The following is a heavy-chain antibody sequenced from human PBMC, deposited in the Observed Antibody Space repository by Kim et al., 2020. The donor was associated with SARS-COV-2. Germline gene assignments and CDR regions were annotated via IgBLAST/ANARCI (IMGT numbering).Heavy chain of an antibody. CDR3: ARKAPRLRLWFGELRL. D-gene: IGHD3-10*01. CDR2: ISSSGSTI. CDR1: GFTFSSYE. V-gene: IGHV3-48*03. Sequence: GGSLRLSCAASGFTFSSYEMNWVRQAPGKGLEWVSYISSSGSTIYYADSVKGRFTISRDNAKNSLYLQMNSLRAEDTAVYYCARKAPRLRLWFGELRLWGQGTLVTVSS. J-gene: IGHJ4*02.